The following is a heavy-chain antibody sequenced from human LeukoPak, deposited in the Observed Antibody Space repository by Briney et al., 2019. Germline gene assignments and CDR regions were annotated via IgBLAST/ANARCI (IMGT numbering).Heavy chain of an antibody. Sequence: GGSLRLSCAASGFTFNNYSMNWVRQAPGMGLEWVSAISSSSSYIFYADSVKGRFTISRDNARSSLYLQMNSLRVDDTAVYYCARDLARGGDYWGQGTLVTVSS. CDR1: GFTFNNYS. V-gene: IGHV3-21*01. D-gene: IGHD3-16*01. J-gene: IGHJ4*02. CDR2: ISSSSSYI. CDR3: ARDLARGGDY.